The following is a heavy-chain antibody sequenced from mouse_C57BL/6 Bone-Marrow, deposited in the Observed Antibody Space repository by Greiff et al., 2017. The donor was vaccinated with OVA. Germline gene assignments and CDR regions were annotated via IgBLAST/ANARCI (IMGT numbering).Heavy chain of an antibody. D-gene: IGHD1-1*01. J-gene: IGHJ1*03. Sequence: EVKLVESGGGLVQPGGSLKLSCAASGFTFSDYYMYWVRQTPEKRLEWVAYISNGGGSTYYPDTVKGRFTISRDNAKNTLYLQMSRLKSEDTAMYYCARHNYYGSSYRYFDVWGTGTTVTVSS. CDR1: GFTFSDYY. CDR3: ARHNYYGSSYRYFDV. V-gene: IGHV5-12*01. CDR2: ISNGGGST.